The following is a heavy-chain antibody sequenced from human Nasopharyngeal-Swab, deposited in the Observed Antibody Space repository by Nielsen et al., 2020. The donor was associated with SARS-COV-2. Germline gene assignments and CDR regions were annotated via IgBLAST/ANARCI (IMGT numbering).Heavy chain of an antibody. J-gene: IGHJ4*02. CDR2: IKQDGSEM. V-gene: IGHV3-7*01. CDR1: GFIFSNYW. D-gene: IGHD5-24*01. Sequence: GGSLRLSCAASGFIFSNYWMTWVRQAPGKGPEWVANIKQDGSEMYYVDSVKGRFTISRDNAKNSLYLQMNSLRVEDTAVYNCAREGRDGFDYWGQGTLVTVSS. CDR3: AREGRDGFDY.